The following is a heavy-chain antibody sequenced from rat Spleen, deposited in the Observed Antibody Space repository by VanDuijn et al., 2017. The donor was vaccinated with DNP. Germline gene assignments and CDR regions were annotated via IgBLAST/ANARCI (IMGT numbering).Heavy chain of an antibody. CDR2: ISPSGGST. CDR1: GFTFSNYY. Sequence: EVQLVESGGGLVQPGRSLKLSCAASGFTFSNYYMAWVRQGPTKGLEWVASISPSGGSTYYRDSVKGRFTISRDNAKSTLYLQMDSLRSEDTATYYCARAPYYGGKAPEGYFDFRGPGTMVTVSS. D-gene: IGHD1-11*01. V-gene: IGHV5-19*01. CDR3: ARAPYYGGKAPEGYFDF. J-gene: IGHJ1*01.